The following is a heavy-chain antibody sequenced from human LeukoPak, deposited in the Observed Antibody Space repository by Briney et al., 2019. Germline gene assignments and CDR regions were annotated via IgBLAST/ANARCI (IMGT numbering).Heavy chain of an antibody. J-gene: IGHJ4*02. D-gene: IGHD6-19*01. Sequence: GRSLRLSCAASGFTFSSYGMHWVRQAPGKGLEWVAVISYDGSNKYYADSVKGRFTISRDNSKNTLYLQMNSLRAEDTAVYYCAKGRAGYWGQGTLVTVSS. CDR3: AKGRAGY. CDR2: ISYDGSNK. CDR1: GFTFSSYG. V-gene: IGHV3-30*18.